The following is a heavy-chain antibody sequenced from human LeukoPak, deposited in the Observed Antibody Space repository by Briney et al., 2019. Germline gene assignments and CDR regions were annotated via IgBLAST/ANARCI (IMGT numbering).Heavy chain of an antibody. CDR1: GGTFSSFA. CDR3: ARTGSMDY. CDR2: ITPIINVV. J-gene: IGHJ4*02. Sequence: AVKVSCKASGGTFSSFAITWVRQAPGQGLEYMGRITPIINVVNYAQRFRGRVAITADKSTATAYMELSSLTYEDTALYYCARTGSMDYWGQGTLVTVSS. V-gene: IGHV1-69*04. D-gene: IGHD7-27*01.